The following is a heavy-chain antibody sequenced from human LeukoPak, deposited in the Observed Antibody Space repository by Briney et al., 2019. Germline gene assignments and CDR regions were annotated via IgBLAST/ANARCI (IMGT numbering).Heavy chain of an antibody. V-gene: IGHV3-9*01. CDR1: GFTFDDYA. J-gene: IGHJ5*02. Sequence: GRSLRLSCAASGFTFDDYAMHWVRQAPGKGLEWVSGISWNSGSIGYADSVKGRFTISRDNAKNSLYLQMNSLRAEDTAVYYCASQLDNWFDPWGQGTLVTVSS. CDR3: ASQLDNWFDP. CDR2: ISWNSGSI. D-gene: IGHD1-1*01.